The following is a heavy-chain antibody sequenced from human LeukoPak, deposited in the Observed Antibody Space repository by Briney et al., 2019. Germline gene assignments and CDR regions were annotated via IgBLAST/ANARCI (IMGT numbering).Heavy chain of an antibody. CDR1: GGSISSGDYY. CDR2: IYYSGST. CDR3: ARDRRFPNWFDP. D-gene: IGHD3-3*01. J-gene: IGHJ5*02. V-gene: IGHV4-30-4*01. Sequence: TPSQTLSLTCTVSGGSISSGDYYWSWIRQPPGKGLEWIGYIYYSGSTYYNPSLKSRVTISVDTSKNQFSLKLSSVTAADTAVYYCARDRRFPNWFDPWGQGTLVTVSS.